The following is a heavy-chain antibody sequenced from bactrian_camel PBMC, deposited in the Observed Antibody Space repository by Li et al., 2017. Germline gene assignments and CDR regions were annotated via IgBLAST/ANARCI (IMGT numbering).Heavy chain of an antibody. V-gene: IGHV3-3*01. J-gene: IGHJ4*01. D-gene: IGHD3*01. CDR3: AYGDILGLCDYDVIPLGKH. CDR2: ITASEGALG. CDR1: GITVSRDC. Sequence: HVQLVESGGGSVQAGGSLRLSCVASGITVSRDCMAWFRQAPEKEREEVAAITASEGALGVIADSVKGRFTISRDNTNHSVTLQMNGLKPEDTAMYYCAYGDILGLCDYDVIPLGKHWGQGTQVTVS.